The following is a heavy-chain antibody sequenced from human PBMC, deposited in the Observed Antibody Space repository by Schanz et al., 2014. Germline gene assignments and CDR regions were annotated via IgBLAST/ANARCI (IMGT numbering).Heavy chain of an antibody. CDR3: ARNIIATARAYDI. J-gene: IGHJ3*02. Sequence: QVQLVQSGAEVKKPGASVKVSCKASGYTFTRSGISWVRQAPGQGLEWMGWINVYNGDTKFAKTFQDRVTLTTDTSTSTAYMELRSLRSDDTAVYYCARNIIATARAYDIGGQGTMVTVSS. CDR1: GYTFTRSG. D-gene: IGHD6-13*01. CDR2: INVYNGDT. V-gene: IGHV1-18*01.